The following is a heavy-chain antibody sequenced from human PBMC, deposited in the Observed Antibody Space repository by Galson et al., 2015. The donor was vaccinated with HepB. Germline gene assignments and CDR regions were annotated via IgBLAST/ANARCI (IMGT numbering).Heavy chain of an antibody. CDR2: IKEDGSEE. Sequence: LRLSCAASGFSFRTEWMSWVRQAPGKGPEWVANIKEDGSEESYVDSVRGRFTISRDNAKNSMYLQMNSLRVEDTAVYYCARAVDWGQGTLVTVSS. J-gene: IGHJ4*02. V-gene: IGHV3-7*01. CDR3: ARAVD. CDR1: GFSFRTEW.